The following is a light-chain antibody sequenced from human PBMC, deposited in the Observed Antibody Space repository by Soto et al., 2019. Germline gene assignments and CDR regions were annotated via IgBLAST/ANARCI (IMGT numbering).Light chain of an antibody. CDR3: QQSFSTPRT. CDR2: AAS. Sequence: DIQMTQSPSSLSASVGDRVTITCRASQGIRNGLGWYQQKPGKAPKRLIYAASSLQSGVPSRFSGSGSGTDFTLTISSLQPEDFGTYYCQQSFSTPRTFGQGTKVDIK. CDR1: QGIRNG. J-gene: IGKJ1*01. V-gene: IGKV1-39*01.